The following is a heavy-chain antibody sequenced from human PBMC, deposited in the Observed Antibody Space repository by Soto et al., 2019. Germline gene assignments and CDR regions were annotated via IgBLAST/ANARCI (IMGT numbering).Heavy chain of an antibody. V-gene: IGHV3-33*06. CDR1: GFSFENYG. J-gene: IGHJ6*02. CDR2: XXXYGSLQ. CDR3: ANLWGDGYNLGQDYNGMDV. D-gene: IGHD5-12*01. Sequence: QVQMVESGGGVVQPGRSLRLSCAASGFSFENYGMHWVXXAPGRGLEXXXXXXXYGSLQYYAAAVKGRFTISRDNSKNTLYLEMNSLRAEDTAVYYCANLWGDGYNLGQDYNGMDVWGQGTTVIVSS.